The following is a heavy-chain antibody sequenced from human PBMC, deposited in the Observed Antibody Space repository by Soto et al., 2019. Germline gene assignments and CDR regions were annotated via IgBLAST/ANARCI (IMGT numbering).Heavy chain of an antibody. J-gene: IGHJ4*02. CDR3: AHRLVPVQANYFDY. Sequence: SGPTLVSPTQTLTLTCTVSGFSLSPSGVGVGWIRQPPGKALEWLAIVYWDDDKRYSPSLQSRLTITKDTSKNQVVLTLTNMDPVDTATYYCAHRLVPVQANYFDYWGQGTLVTVSS. CDR1: GFSLSPSGVG. V-gene: IGHV2-5*02. D-gene: IGHD2-2*01. CDR2: VYWDDDK.